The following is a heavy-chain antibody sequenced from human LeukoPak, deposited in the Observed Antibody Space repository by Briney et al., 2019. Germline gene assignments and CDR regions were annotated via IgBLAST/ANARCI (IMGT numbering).Heavy chain of an antibody. Sequence: SETLSLTCTVSGGSISSYYWSWIRQPPGKGLEWIGYIYYSGSTYYNPSLKSRVTISVDTSKNQFSLKLSSVTAADTAVYYCARVGRDGYNVEFPNRQPGGYFDYWGQGTLVSVSS. CDR3: ARVGRDGYNVEFPNRQPGGYFDY. CDR1: GGSISSYY. D-gene: IGHD5-24*01. V-gene: IGHV4-59*12. CDR2: IYYSGST. J-gene: IGHJ4*02.